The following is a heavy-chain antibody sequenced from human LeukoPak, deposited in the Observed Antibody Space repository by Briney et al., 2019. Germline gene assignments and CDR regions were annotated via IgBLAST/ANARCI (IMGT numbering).Heavy chain of an antibody. CDR3: ARASHLDAFDI. CDR2: INPNSGGT. V-gene: IGHV1-2*02. J-gene: IGHJ3*02. CDR1: GYTFTTYG. Sequence: ASVKVSCKASGYTFTTYGISWVRQAPGQGLEWMGWINPNSGGTNYAQKFQGRVTMTRDTSISTAYMELSRLRSDDTAVYYCARASHLDAFDIWGQGTMVTVSS.